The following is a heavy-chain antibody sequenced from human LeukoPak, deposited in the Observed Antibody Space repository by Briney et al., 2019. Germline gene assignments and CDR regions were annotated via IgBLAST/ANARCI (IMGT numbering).Heavy chain of an antibody. CDR1: GFTFDEYA. D-gene: IGHD2-2*02. J-gene: IGHJ4*02. CDR3: AKGLTPLYLAFDY. CDR2: ISEDGSRT. Sequence: PGGSLRLSCAASGFTFDEYAIHWVRQAPGKGLEWVSLISEDGSRTYYADSVKGRFTISRDNSKNSLYLQMNSLRTEDTAFYYCAKGLTPLYLAFDYWGQGTLVTVSS. V-gene: IGHV3-43*02.